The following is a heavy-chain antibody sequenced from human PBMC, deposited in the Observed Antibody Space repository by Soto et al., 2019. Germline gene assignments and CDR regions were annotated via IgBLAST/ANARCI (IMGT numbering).Heavy chain of an antibody. J-gene: IGHJ4*02. Sequence: EVQLLESGGGLVQPGGSLRLSCAASGFTFSNYGMTWVRQAPGKGLEWVSGMSRDGGVTDYTDSVKGRFTISRDISKNTLYLQMNSLRAEDTAVYYCEKRDKFNHQRSGWASRFEYWGQGTLVTVSS. V-gene: IGHV3-23*01. CDR1: GFTFSNYG. CDR3: EKRDKFNHQRSGWASRFEY. D-gene: IGHD6-19*01. CDR2: MSRDGGVT.